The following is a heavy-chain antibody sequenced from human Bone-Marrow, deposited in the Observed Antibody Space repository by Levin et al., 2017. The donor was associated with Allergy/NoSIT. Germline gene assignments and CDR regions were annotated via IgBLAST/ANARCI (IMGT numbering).Heavy chain of an antibody. CDR3: AKGKGNIPGVGDYYFDY. CDR1: GYTFTDNY. CDR2: INPSSGGT. J-gene: IGHJ4*02. Sequence: ASVKVSCKASGYTFTDNYIHWVRQAPGQGLEWMGWINPSSGGTNYAQKLQGRVTLTMRTSISTVYMELSSLRSDDTAVDYCAKGKGNIPGVGDYYFDYWGQGALVNVSS. V-gene: IGHV1-2*02. D-gene: IGHD2-21*02.